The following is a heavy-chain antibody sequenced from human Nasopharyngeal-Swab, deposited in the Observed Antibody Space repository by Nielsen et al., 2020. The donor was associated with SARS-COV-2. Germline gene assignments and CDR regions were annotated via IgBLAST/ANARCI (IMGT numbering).Heavy chain of an antibody. CDR3: AHSRRDGYKRIGAVWFDP. Sequence: PTLVKPTQTLTLTCTFSGFSLSTSGVGVGWIRQPPGKALEWLALIYWNDDKRYSPSLKSRLTITKDTSKNQVVLTMTNMDPVDTATYYCAHSRRDGYKRIGAVWFDPWGQGTLVTVSS. V-gene: IGHV2-5*01. J-gene: IGHJ5*02. CDR2: IYWNDDK. CDR1: GFSLSTSGVG. D-gene: IGHD5-24*01.